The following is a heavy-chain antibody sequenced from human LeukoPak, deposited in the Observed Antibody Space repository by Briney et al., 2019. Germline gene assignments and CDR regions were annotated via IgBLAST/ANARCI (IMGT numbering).Heavy chain of an antibody. J-gene: IGHJ4*02. D-gene: IGHD3-22*01. CDR3: ARVRALSYYDSSGDLFYFDY. CDR1: GGSISSYY. Sequence: SETLSLTCTVSGGSISSYYWSWIRQPPGKGLEWIGYMYYSGSTNYNPALKSRVTISVDTSKNQFSLRLSSVTAADTAVYYCARVRALSYYDSSGDLFYFDYWGQGTLVTVSS. V-gene: IGHV4-59*01. CDR2: MYYSGST.